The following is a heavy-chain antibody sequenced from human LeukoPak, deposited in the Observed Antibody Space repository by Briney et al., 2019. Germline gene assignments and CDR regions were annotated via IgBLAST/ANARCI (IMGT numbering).Heavy chain of an antibody. CDR2: IIPILGIA. V-gene: IGHV1-69*04. D-gene: IGHD4-17*01. J-gene: IGHJ3*02. CDR1: GGTFSSYA. CDR3: ARDRDDYGESYAFDI. Sequence: ASVKVTFTASGGTFSSYANTWVRQAPGQGLEWMGRIIPILGIANYAQKFQGRVTITADKSTSTAYMELSSLRSEDTAVYYCARDRDDYGESYAFDIWGQGTMVTVSS.